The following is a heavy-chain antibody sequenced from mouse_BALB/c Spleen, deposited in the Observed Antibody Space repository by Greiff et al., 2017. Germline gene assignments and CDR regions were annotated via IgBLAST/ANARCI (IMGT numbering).Heavy chain of an antibody. D-gene: IGHD2-1*01. Sequence: EVQLVESGGGLVQPGGSLKLSCAASGFDFSRYWMSWVRQAPGKGLEWIGEINPDSSTINYTPSLKDKFIISRDNAKNTLYLQMSKVRSEDTALYYCAREDYGNYWFAYWGQGTLVTVSA. CDR3: AREDYGNYWFAY. CDR1: GFDFSRYW. V-gene: IGHV4-1*02. CDR2: INPDSSTI. J-gene: IGHJ3*01.